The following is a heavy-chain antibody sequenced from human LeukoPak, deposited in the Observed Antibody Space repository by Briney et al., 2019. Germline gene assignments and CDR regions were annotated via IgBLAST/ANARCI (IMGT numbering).Heavy chain of an antibody. J-gene: IGHJ4*02. CDR2: INAGNGNT. Sequence: ASVKVSCKASGYTFTSYAMHWVRQAPGQRLEWMGWINAGNGNTKYSQKFQGRVTITRDTSASTAYMELSSLRAEDTAVYYCARCHVLLWFGGLDYWGQGTLVTVSS. V-gene: IGHV1-3*01. D-gene: IGHD3-10*01. CDR3: ARCHVLLWFGGLDY. CDR1: GYTFTSYA.